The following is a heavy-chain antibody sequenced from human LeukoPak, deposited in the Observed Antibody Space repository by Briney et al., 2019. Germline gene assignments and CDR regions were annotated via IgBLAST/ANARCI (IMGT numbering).Heavy chain of an antibody. V-gene: IGHV3-7*01. D-gene: IGHD1-26*01. CDR2: IKKDGSEM. CDR3: ARQETSSYNGAFDI. CDR1: GLIFSGYW. J-gene: IGHJ3*02. Sequence: GGSLRFSGAASGLIFSGYWMSWVRQAPGKGLEWVANIKKDGSEMYYVDSVKGRFTISRDNAKNSLYLQMNSLRADDTAVYHCARQETSSYNGAFDIWGQGTMVTVSS.